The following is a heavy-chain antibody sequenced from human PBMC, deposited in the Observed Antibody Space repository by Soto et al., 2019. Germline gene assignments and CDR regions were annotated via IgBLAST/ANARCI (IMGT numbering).Heavy chain of an antibody. CDR2: ISSSSSYI. CDR1: GFTFSSYS. J-gene: IGHJ4*02. D-gene: IGHD3-9*01. CDR3: ARDLLRYFDRLPDPGDYFDY. Sequence: EVQLVESGGGLVKPGGSLRLSCAASGFTFSSYSMNWVRQAPGKGLEWVSSISSSSSYIYYADSVKGRFTISRDNAKNSLYLQMNSLRAEDTAVYYCARDLLRYFDRLPDPGDYFDYWGQGTLVTVSS. V-gene: IGHV3-21*01.